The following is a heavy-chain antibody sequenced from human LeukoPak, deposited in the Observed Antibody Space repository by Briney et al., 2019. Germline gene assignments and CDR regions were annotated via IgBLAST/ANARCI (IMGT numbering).Heavy chain of an antibody. CDR1: GFTFSSYW. J-gene: IGHJ4*02. CDR2: INSDGSST. Sequence: GRSLRLSCAASGFTFSSYWMHWVRQAPGKGLVWVSRINSDGSSTSYADSVKGRFTISRDNAKNTLYLQMNSLRAEDTAVYYCARVRHIGASDYWGQGTLVTVSS. V-gene: IGHV3-74*01. CDR3: ARVRHIGASDY.